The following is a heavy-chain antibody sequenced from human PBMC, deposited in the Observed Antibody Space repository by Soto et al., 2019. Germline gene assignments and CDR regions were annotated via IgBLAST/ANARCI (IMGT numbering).Heavy chain of an antibody. CDR2: ISYDGSNK. V-gene: IGHV3-30-3*01. CDR3: ARDRDSSGWYRPPWFHP. J-gene: IGHJ5*02. Sequence: QVQLVESGGGVVQPGRSLRLSCAASGFTFSSYAMHWVRQAPGKGLEWVAVISYDGSNKYYADSVKGRFTISRDNSKNTLYLQMNSLRAEDTAVYYCARDRDSSGWYRPPWFHPWGQGTLVTVSS. CDR1: GFTFSSYA. D-gene: IGHD6-19*01.